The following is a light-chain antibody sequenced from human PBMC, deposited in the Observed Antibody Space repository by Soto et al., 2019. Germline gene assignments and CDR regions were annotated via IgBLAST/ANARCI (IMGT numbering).Light chain of an antibody. CDR2: AAS. CDR3: QQSYSTLWT. V-gene: IGKV1-39*01. Sequence: DIQMTQSPSSLSASVGDRVTITCRASQSISSYLNWYQQKPGKAPNLLIYAASSLQSGVPSRFSGSRSGTDFTLTISSLQPEDFATYYCQQSYSTLWTFGQGTKVEIK. CDR1: QSISSY. J-gene: IGKJ1*01.